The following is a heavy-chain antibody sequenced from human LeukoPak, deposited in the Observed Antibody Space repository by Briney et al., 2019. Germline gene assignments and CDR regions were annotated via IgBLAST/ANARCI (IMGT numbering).Heavy chain of an antibody. D-gene: IGHD2-15*01. CDR2: IYPDDSDT. CDR1: GYSFTSYW. J-gene: IGHJ1*01. V-gene: IGHV5-51*01. CDR3: ARPELGYCSGGSCYDQYFQH. Sequence: KNGESLKISCKGSGYSFTSYWIGWVRQMPGKGLEWMGIIYPDDSDTRYSPSFQGQVTISADKSISTAYLQWRSLKASDTAMYYCARPELGYCSGGSCYDQYFQHWGQAPWSKSPQ.